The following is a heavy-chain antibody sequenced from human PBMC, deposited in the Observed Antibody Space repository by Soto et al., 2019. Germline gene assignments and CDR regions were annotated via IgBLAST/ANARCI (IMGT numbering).Heavy chain of an antibody. CDR1: GFTFSSYA. CDR3: ARDGAAAAKDY. CDR2: ISYDGSNK. Sequence: SLRLSCAASGFTFSSYAMHWVRQAPGKGLEWVAVISYDGSNKYYADSVKGRFTISRDNSKNTLYLQMNSLRAEDTAVYYCARDGAAAAKDYWGQGTLVTVSS. D-gene: IGHD6-13*01. V-gene: IGHV3-30-3*01. J-gene: IGHJ4*02.